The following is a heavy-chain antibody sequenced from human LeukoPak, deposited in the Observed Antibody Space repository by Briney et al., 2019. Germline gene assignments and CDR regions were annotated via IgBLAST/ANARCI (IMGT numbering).Heavy chain of an antibody. J-gene: IGHJ6*02. CDR3: ARGGVLDV. CDR1: GFTFSSYW. D-gene: IGHD3-16*01. CDR2: INHNGNVN. Sequence: GGSLRLSCAASGFTFSSYWMNWARQAPGKGLEWVASINHNGNVNYYVDSVKGRFTISRDNAKNSLYLQMSNLRAEDTAVYFCARGGVLDVWGQGATVTVSS. V-gene: IGHV3-7*03.